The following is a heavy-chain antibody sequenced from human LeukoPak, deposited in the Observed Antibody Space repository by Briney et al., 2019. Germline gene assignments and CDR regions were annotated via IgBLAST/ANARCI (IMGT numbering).Heavy chain of an antibody. V-gene: IGHV4-59*11. D-gene: IGHD2-2*01. CDR1: GGAFCGHY. CDR3: AREYCTSSSCYFDY. J-gene: IGHJ4*02. CDR2: IFYSGST. Sequence: SETLSLTCAVYGGAFCGHYWSWIRQPPGKGLEWIGDIFYSGSTNCNPSLKSRVTMSVDTSKNQFSLKLSSVTAADTAVYYCAREYCTSSSCYFDYWGQGTLVTVSS.